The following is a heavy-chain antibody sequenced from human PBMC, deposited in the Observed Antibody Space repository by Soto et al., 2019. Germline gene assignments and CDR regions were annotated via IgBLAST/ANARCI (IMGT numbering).Heavy chain of an antibody. J-gene: IGHJ5*02. D-gene: IGHD3-22*01. CDR2: IIPIFGTA. Sequence: QVQLVQSGAEVKKPGSSVKVSCKASGGTFSSYAISWVRQAPGQGLEWMGGIIPIFGTANYAQKFKGRVTSTADESTSTAYMELSSLRSEDTAVYYCAIVKTDTYYYDSSGFVSDWFDPWGQGTLVTVSS. CDR3: AIVKTDTYYYDSSGFVSDWFDP. CDR1: GGTFSSYA. V-gene: IGHV1-69*12.